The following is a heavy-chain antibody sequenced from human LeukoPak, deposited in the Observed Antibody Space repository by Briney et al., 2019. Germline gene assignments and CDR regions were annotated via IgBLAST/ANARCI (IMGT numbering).Heavy chain of an antibody. CDR2: ISAYNGNT. CDR1: GYTFSSYG. J-gene: IGHJ6*02. D-gene: IGHD3-10*01. V-gene: IGHV1-18*01. CDR3: ASVPHYGSTKEYGMDV. Sequence: GASVTVSFKASGYTFSSYGISWVRQAPGQGLEWMGWISAYNGNTNYAQKLQGRVTMTTDTSTSTAYMELRSLRSDDTAVYYCASVPHYGSTKEYGMDVWGQGTTVTVSS.